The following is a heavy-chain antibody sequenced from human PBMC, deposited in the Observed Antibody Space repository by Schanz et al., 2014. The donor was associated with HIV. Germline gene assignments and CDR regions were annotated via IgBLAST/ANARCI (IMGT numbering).Heavy chain of an antibody. CDR1: GFAMS. CDR3: AKDLRANYYGPQVDWFDS. CDR2: IWYDGSHT. Sequence: VQLLESGGGLVQPGGSLRLSCVGSGFAMSWVRQAPGKGPEWVAVIWYDGSHTYYADSVKGRFTISRDNSKSTLYLQMNSLRAEDTAVYYCAKDLRANYYGPQVDWFDSWGQGTRVTVTS. V-gene: IGHV3-33*06. J-gene: IGHJ5*01. D-gene: IGHD3-10*01.